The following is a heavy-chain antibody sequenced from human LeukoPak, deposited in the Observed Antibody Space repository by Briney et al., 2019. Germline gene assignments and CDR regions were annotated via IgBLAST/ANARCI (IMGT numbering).Heavy chain of an antibody. CDR2: IYYSGST. V-gene: IGHV4-59*01. Sequence: PSETLSLTCTVSGGSISSYYWSWIRQPPGKGLEWIGYIYYSGSTNYNPSLKSRVTISVDTSKNQFSLKLSSVTAADTAVYYCARRGPMVRGVIITFPYYYYGMDVWGQGTTVTVSS. CDR3: ARRGPMVRGVIITFPYYYYGMDV. CDR1: GGSISSYY. D-gene: IGHD3-10*01. J-gene: IGHJ6*02.